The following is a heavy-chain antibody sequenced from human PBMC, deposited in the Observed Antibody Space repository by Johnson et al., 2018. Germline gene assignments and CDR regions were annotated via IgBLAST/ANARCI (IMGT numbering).Heavy chain of an antibody. J-gene: IGHJ3*02. Sequence: QVQLVQSGGGVVQPGRSLRLSCAASGFNFRAYGMNWVRQAPGKGLQWVALISYDESETFYSDSLKGRFTVSRDNSKDTLYLQMNSLRVEDTAVYYCAKDYYDSSGSQPFDTWGQGTMVTVSS. V-gene: IGHV3-30*18. CDR1: GFNFRAYG. CDR3: AKDYYDSSGSQPFDT. D-gene: IGHD3-22*01. CDR2: ISYDESET.